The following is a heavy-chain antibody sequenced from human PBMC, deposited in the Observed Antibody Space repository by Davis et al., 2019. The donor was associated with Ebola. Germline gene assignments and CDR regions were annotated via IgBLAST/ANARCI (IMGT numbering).Heavy chain of an antibody. CDR3: ARRFIAARFLVVYGMDV. V-gene: IGHV3-7*03. CDR2: IKQDGIEK. CDR1: GFTFSSYW. D-gene: IGHD6-6*01. J-gene: IGHJ6*02. Sequence: GGSLRLSCAASGFTFSSYWMSWVRQAPGKGLEWVANIKQDGIEKYYVDSVDGRFSVSRDNAKNSLYLQMNSLRAEDTAMYYCARRFIAARFLVVYGMDVWGQGTTVTVSS.